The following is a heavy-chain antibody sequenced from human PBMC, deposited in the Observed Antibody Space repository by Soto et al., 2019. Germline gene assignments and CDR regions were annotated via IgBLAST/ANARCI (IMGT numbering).Heavy chain of an antibody. CDR2: ISYDGSNK. D-gene: IGHD1-26*01. J-gene: IGHJ4*02. CDR3: ASAGAQSPIEDFDY. Sequence: GESLKISCAASGFTFSSYGMHWVRQAPGKGLEWVAVISYDGSNKYYADSVKGRFTISRDNSKNTLYLQMNSLRAEDTAVYYCASAGAQSPIEDFDYWGQGTLVTVSS. V-gene: IGHV3-30*03. CDR1: GFTFSSYG.